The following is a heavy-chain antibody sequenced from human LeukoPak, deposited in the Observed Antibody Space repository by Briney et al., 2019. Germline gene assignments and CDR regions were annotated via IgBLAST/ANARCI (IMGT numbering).Heavy chain of an antibody. CDR1: GFTVSSNY. CDR2: ISGSGGST. Sequence: PGGSLRLSCVVSGFTVSSNYMSWVRQAPGKGLEWVSAISGSGGSTYYADSVKGRFTISRDNSKNTLYLQMNSLRAEDTAVYHCYIPYYDTSAYKGYWGQGTLVTVSS. D-gene: IGHD3-22*01. CDR3: YIPYYDTSAYKGY. V-gene: IGHV3-23*01. J-gene: IGHJ4*02.